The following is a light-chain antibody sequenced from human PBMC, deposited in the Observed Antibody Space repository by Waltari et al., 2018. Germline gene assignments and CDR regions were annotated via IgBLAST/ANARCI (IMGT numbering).Light chain of an antibody. CDR2: DAS. V-gene: IGKV1-39*01. Sequence: IQVTQSPSTLSASVGDSVTMTCRASHDILFLLAWYQPKPGRAPKLLIYDASQLESGVPSRFSGSESGKDFTLTISSLQPEDFATYYCQQSYSSPRTFGQGTKLEIK. J-gene: IGKJ2*01. CDR1: HDILFL. CDR3: QQSYSSPRT.